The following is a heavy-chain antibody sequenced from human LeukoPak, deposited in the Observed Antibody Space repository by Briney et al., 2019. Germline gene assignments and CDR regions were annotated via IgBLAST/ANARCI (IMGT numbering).Heavy chain of an antibody. Sequence: GGSLRLSCAASGFTFSSYAMHWVRQAPGKGLEWVAVISYDGTNKYYADFVKGRFTISRDNSKNTLYLQVNSLRPEDTAVYYCARDPTVTTSFDYWGQGTLVTVSS. CDR1: GFTFSSYA. CDR3: ARDPTVTTSFDY. CDR2: ISYDGTNK. J-gene: IGHJ4*02. V-gene: IGHV3-30*04. D-gene: IGHD4-17*01.